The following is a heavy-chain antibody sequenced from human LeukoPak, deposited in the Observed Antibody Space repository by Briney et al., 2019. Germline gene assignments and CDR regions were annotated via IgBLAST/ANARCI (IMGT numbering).Heavy chain of an antibody. CDR2: MNPNSGST. Sequence: ASVKVSCKASGYTFSSYDINWVRQATGQGLEWMGWMNPNSGSTAYAQKFQGRVTMSRDTSISTAYMELSSLRSEDTAVYYCARLPKYSRPLDYWSQGTLVTVSS. J-gene: IGHJ4*02. V-gene: IGHV1-8*02. CDR1: GYTFSSYD. CDR3: ARLPKYSRPLDY. D-gene: IGHD6-6*01.